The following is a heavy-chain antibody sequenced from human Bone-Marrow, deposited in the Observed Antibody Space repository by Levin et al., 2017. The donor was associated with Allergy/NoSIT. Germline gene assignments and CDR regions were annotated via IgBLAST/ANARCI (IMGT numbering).Heavy chain of an antibody. Sequence: SQTLSLTCTVSDGSISSRSYSWGCIRQAPGKGLEWIATINNSGTTFYNPSLKSRATISIDTSNNQFSLKLSSVTAADTAVYFCARDLTIFAGMDVWGQGTTITVSS. CDR2: INNSGTT. D-gene: IGHD3-3*01. V-gene: IGHV4-39*07. CDR3: ARDLTIFAGMDV. CDR1: DGSISSRSYS. J-gene: IGHJ6*02.